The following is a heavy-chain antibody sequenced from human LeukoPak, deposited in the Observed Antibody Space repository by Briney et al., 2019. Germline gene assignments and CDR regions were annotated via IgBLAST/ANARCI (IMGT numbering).Heavy chain of an antibody. CDR3: VRGGRGERPNY. J-gene: IGHJ4*02. CDR1: GFTFSSYW. V-gene: IGHV3-7*01. CDR2: IKQDGSEK. Sequence: GGSLRLSCAASGFTFSSYWMNWVRQAPRKGLEWVANIKQDGSEKKYVDSVKGRFTISRDNAKNSVYLQMNSLGVEDTAVYYCVRGGRGERPNYWGQGTLVTVSS. D-gene: IGHD1-26*01.